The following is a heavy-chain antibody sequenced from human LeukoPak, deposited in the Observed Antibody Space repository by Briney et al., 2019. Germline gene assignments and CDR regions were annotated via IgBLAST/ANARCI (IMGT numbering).Heavy chain of an antibody. CDR2: LSGSGINT. CDR3: ARHSSGNLQPFDS. J-gene: IGHJ4*02. V-gene: IGHV3-23*01. Sequence: GGSLRLSCAASGFTFNNYAMSWVRQASGKGLEWVSGLSGSGINTHYADSVEGRFIISRDNSKNMLYLQMNSLRAEDTGVYYCARHSSGNLQPFDSWGQGTLVTVSS. D-gene: IGHD3-22*01. CDR1: GFTFNNYA.